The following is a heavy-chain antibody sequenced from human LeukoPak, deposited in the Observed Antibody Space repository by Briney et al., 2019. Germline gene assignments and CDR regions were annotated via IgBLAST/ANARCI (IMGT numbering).Heavy chain of an antibody. CDR2: IRSQAYSGTT. D-gene: IGHD2-2*01. Sequence: PGGSLRLSCAASGFTFGDYAINGVRQAPGRGLEWVGFIRSQAYSGTTEYATSVKDRFTISRDDSKSIAYLQMNSLKTEDTAVYYSNNLIVSTRQLYFDYCWHQGTLVTVSS. V-gene: IGHV3-49*04. CDR3: NNLIVSTRQLYFDYC. J-gene: IGHJ4*02. CDR1: GFTFGDYA.